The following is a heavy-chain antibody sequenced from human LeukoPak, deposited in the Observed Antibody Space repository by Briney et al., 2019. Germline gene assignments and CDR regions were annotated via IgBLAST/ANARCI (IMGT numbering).Heavy chain of an antibody. J-gene: IGHJ3*02. CDR3: AFDYGDEPDAFDI. D-gene: IGHD4-17*01. Sequence: SETLSLTCTVSGGSIRNYYWSWIRQPAGKGLEWIGHIYCSGSTNYNPSLKSRVTISVDTSKDQFSLKLSSVTAADTAVYYCAFDYGDEPDAFDIWGQGTMVTVSS. CDR1: GGSIRNYY. V-gene: IGHV4-59*01. CDR2: IYCSGST.